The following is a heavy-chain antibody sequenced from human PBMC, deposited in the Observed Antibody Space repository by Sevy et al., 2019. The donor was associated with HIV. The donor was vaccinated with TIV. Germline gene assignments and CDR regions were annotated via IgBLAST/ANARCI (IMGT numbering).Heavy chain of an antibody. Sequence: SETLSLTCTVSGFSISSGYYWGWIRQSPEKGLEWIGNIEHSGRTYYKPSLKSAVTIPEDTSKSQFSLKMTALTAADTAGYYCARASAGDRLDYYGMDVWGQGTTVTVSS. CDR3: ARASAGDRLDYYGMDV. J-gene: IGHJ6*02. CDR2: IEHSGRT. V-gene: IGHV4-38-2*02. D-gene: IGHD2-21*02. CDR1: GFSISSGYY.